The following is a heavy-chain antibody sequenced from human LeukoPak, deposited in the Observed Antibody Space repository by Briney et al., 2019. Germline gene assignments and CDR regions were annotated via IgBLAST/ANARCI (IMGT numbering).Heavy chain of an antibody. CDR2: IYPGDSDT. Sequence: GESLKISCKGSGYSFTSYWIGWVRQMPGKGLEWMGIIYPGDSDTRYSPSFQGQVTISADKSISTAYLQWSSLKASDTAMYYCAITSGYCSSTSCQSHDCWGQGTLVTVSS. CDR3: AITSGYCSSTSCQSHDC. CDR1: GYSFTSYW. J-gene: IGHJ4*02. V-gene: IGHV5-51*01. D-gene: IGHD2-2*01.